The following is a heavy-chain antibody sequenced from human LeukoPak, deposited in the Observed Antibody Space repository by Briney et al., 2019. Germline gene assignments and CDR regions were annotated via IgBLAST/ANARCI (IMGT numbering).Heavy chain of an antibody. Sequence: SQTRSLTCTVSGGSISSGDYYWSWIRQPPGRGLEWIGYIYYSGSTYYNPSLKSRVTISVDTSKNQFSLNLSSVTAADTAVYYCARANEGRAFDIWGQGTMVTASS. V-gene: IGHV4-30-4*01. CDR1: GGSISSGDYY. CDR2: IYYSGST. CDR3: ARANEGRAFDI. J-gene: IGHJ3*02. D-gene: IGHD2-8*01.